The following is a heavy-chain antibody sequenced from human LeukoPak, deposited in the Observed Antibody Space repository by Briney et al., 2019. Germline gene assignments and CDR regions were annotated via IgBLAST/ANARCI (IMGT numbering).Heavy chain of an antibody. V-gene: IGHV1-69*05. D-gene: IGHD5-12*01. Sequence: EASVKVSCKASGGTFSSYAISWVRQAPGQGLEWMGGIIPIFGTANYAQKFQGRVTITTDESTSTAYMELSSLRSEDTAVYYCARDQGSGYDYCLDYWGQGTLVTVSS. CDR1: GGTFSSYA. CDR2: IIPIFGTA. CDR3: ARDQGSGYDYCLDY. J-gene: IGHJ4*02.